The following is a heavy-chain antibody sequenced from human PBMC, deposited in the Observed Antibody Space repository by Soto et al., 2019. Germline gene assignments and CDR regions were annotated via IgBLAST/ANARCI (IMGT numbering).Heavy chain of an antibody. CDR3: ARDPINLAVAGY. D-gene: IGHD6-19*01. J-gene: IGHJ1*01. Sequence: PGGSLRLSCAASGFTVSSNYMSWVRQAPGKGLEWVSVIYSGGSTKYADSVKGRFTISRDTSKNTLYLEMNSLRAEDTAVYYCARDPINLAVAGYWGQGTPVTGSS. V-gene: IGHV3-53*01. CDR1: GFTVSSNY. CDR2: IYSGGST.